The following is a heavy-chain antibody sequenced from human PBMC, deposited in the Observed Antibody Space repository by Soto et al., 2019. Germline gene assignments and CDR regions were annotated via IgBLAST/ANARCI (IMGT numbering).Heavy chain of an antibody. D-gene: IGHD6-13*01. V-gene: IGHV3-15*01. Sequence: GGSLRLSCAASGFTFSDAWMSWVRQAPGKGLEWVGRIKSKVDGEAADYAAPVKGRFTFSRDDSKSTLYLQMDSLKTEDTAVYYCTKDSPRWYPRWGQGTLVTVSS. CDR3: TKDSPRWYPR. J-gene: IGHJ4*02. CDR1: GFTFSDAW. CDR2: IKSKVDGEAA.